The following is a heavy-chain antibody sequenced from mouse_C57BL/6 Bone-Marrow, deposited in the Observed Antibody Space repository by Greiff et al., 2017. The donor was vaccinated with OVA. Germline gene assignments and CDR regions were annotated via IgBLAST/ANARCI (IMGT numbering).Heavy chain of an antibody. J-gene: IGHJ4*01. CDR3: ARELCAMDY. CDR2: ISDGGSYT. V-gene: IGHV5-4*01. CDR1: GFTFSSYA. D-gene: IGHD1-1*02. Sequence: DVLLVEPGGGLVKPGGSLKLSCAASGFTFSSYAMSWVRQTPEKRLEWVATISDGGSYTYYPDNVKGRFTISRVNAKNNLYLQMSHLKSEDTAMYYCARELCAMDYWGQGTSVTVSS.